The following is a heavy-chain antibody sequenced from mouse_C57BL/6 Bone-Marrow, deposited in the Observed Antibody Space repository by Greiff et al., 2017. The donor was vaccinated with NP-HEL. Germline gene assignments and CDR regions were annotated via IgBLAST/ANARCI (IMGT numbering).Heavy chain of an antibody. CDR2: IHPNSGST. CDR1: GYTFTSYW. V-gene: IGHV1-64*01. J-gene: IGHJ2*01. D-gene: IGHD3-2*02. Sequence: QVQLQQPGAELVKPGASVKLSCKASGYTFTSYWMHWVKQRPGQGLEWIGMIHPNSGSTNYNEKFKSKATLTVDKSSSTAYMQLSSLTSEDAAVYYCARHSSGYFDYWGQGTTLTVSS. CDR3: ARHSSGYFDY.